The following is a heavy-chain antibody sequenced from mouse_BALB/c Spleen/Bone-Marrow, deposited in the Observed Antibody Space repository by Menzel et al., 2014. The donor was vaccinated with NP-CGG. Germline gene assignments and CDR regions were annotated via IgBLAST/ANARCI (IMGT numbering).Heavy chain of an antibody. J-gene: IGHJ2*01. CDR2: IDPENGNI. CDR1: GFNIKDYY. V-gene: IGHV14-1*02. Sequence: SGAELVRPGALVRLSCKASGFNIKDYYMYWVKQRPEQGLEWIGWIDPENGNIIYDPKFQGKASIAADTSSNTAYLQLSSLTSEDTAVYYCARSPRNYFDYWGQGSTLTVSS. CDR3: ARSPRNYFDY.